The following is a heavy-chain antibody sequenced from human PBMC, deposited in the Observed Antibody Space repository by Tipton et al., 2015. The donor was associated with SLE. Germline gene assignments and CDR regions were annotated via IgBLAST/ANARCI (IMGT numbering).Heavy chain of an antibody. D-gene: IGHD6-13*01. J-gene: IGHJ6*03. CDR2: IFHSGSI. Sequence: TLSLTCAVSGDSISSGAYSWSWIRQPPGKGLEWIGYIFHSGSIYYNPTLKSRVTISLDRSKNQFSLKLGSVTAADTAVYYCARIGAYTSSWYYYYMDVWGKGTTVTVSS. V-gene: IGHV4-30-2*01. CDR3: ARIGAYTSSWYYYYMDV. CDR1: GDSISSGAYS.